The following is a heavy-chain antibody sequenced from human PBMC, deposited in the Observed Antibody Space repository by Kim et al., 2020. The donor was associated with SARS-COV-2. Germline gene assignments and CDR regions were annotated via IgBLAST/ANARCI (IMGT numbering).Heavy chain of an antibody. CDR3: ARDRSPWGAFDI. CDR2: IWYDGSNK. J-gene: IGHJ3*02. Sequence: GGSLRLSCAASGFTFSSYGMHWVRQAPGKGLEWVAVIWYDGSNKYYADSVKGRFTISRDNSKNTLYLQMNSLRAEDTAVYYCARDRSPWGAFDIWGQGTMVTVSS. D-gene: IGHD3-16*01. V-gene: IGHV3-33*08. CDR1: GFTFSSYG.